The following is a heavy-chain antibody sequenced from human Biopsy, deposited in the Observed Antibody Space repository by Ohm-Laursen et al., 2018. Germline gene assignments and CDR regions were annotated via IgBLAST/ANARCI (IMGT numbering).Heavy chain of an antibody. V-gene: IGHV3-21*06. CDR2: ISASSSYI. J-gene: IGHJ5*01. D-gene: IGHD3-10*01. Sequence: GSLRLSCAASGVTLSGYGMNWVSQAPGKGLEWVSSISASSSYIYYADSVKGRFTVSRDNTKNTLYLQMNSLRAADTAIYFCATELLPPGVGGPWLDSWGQGTPVTVSS. CDR1: GVTLSGYG. CDR3: ATELLPPGVGGPWLDS.